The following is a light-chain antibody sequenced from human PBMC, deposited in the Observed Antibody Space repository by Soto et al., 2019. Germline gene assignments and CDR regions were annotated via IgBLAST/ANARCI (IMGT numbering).Light chain of an antibody. CDR1: TGAVTNGHY. CDR3: LLSYPGVNVV. CDR2: DTN. V-gene: IGLV7-46*01. Sequence: QAVVTQEPSLTVSPGGTVTLTCDSSTGAVTNGHYPYWFQQKPGQAPTTLIYDTNNKHSWTPARFSGSLLGGKAALTLSGARPADEADYYCLLSYPGVNVVFGGGTKVTVL. J-gene: IGLJ2*01.